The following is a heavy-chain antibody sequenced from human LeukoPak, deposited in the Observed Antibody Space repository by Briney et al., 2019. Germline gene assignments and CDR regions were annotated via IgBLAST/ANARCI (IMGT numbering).Heavy chain of an antibody. V-gene: IGHV4-4*02. CDR1: GGSISSSNW. J-gene: IGHJ4*02. CDR3: AREVRHSYGIDY. CDR2: IYHSGST. D-gene: IGHD5-18*01. Sequence: SETLSLTCTVSGGSISSSNWWSWVRQPPGKGLEWIGEIYHSGSTNYNPSLKSRVTISVDKSKNQFSLKLSSVTAADTAVYYCAREVRHSYGIDYWGQGTLVTVSS.